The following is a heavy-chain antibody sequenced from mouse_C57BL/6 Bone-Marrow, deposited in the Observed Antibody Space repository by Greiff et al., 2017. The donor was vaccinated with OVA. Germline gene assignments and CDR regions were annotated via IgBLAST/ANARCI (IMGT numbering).Heavy chain of an antibody. V-gene: IGHV1-69*01. J-gene: IGHJ3*01. Sequence: QVQLQQPGAELVMPGASVKLSCKASGYTFTSYWMHWVKQRPGQGLEWIGEIDPSDSYTNYNQKFKGKSTLTVDKSSSTAYMQLSSLTSEDSAVYYCARRHYGSPAWFAYWGQGTLVTVSA. CDR2: IDPSDSYT. D-gene: IGHD1-1*01. CDR1: GYTFTSYW. CDR3: ARRHYGSPAWFAY.